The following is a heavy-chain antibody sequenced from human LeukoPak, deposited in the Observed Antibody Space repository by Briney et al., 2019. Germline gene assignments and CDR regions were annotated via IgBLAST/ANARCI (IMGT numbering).Heavy chain of an antibody. Sequence: SETLSLTCAVYGGSFSGYYWSWIRQPPGKGLEWIGEINHSGSTNYNPSLKSRVTISVDTSKNQFSLKLSSVTAADTAVYYCARGCGFWSGYSSPYYFDYWGQGTLVTVSS. J-gene: IGHJ4*02. CDR3: ARGCGFWSGYSSPYYFDY. D-gene: IGHD3-3*01. CDR2: INHSGST. V-gene: IGHV4-34*01. CDR1: GGSFSGYY.